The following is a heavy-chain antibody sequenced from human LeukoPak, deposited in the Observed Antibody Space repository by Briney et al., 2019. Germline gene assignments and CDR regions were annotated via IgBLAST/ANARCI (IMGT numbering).Heavy chain of an antibody. V-gene: IGHV3-48*03. Sequence: GGSLRLSCAASGFTFSSYEMNWVRQAPGKGLEWISYISGSGSTIYYADSAKGRFTISRDNAKNSLYLQMNSLRAEDTAVYYCARDTSGWYKRFDYWGQGTLVTVSS. CDR1: GFTFSSYE. D-gene: IGHD6-19*01. CDR2: ISGSGSTI. J-gene: IGHJ4*02. CDR3: ARDTSGWYKRFDY.